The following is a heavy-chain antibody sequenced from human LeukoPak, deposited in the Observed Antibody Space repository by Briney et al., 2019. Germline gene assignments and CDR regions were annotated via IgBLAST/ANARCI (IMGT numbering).Heavy chain of an antibody. V-gene: IGHV1-46*01. CDR1: GYTFSSYY. D-gene: IGHD4-17*01. J-gene: IGHJ4*02. CDR3: ARDSGLTTVTPKYYFDY. CDR2: INPSGGST. Sequence: ASVKVSCKAFGYTFSSYYMHWVRQAPGQGPEWMGIINPSGGSTSYAQKFQGRVTMTGDTSTSTVYMELTSLRSEDTAVYYCARDSGLTTVTPKYYFDYWGQGTLVTVSS.